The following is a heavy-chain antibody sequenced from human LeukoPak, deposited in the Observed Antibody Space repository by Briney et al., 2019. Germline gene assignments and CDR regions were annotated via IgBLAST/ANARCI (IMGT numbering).Heavy chain of an antibody. J-gene: IGHJ4*02. Sequence: ASVRVSCKASGYTFTVYYMHWARQAPGQGLEWMGWINPNSGGTNYAQKFQGRVTMTRDTTLSTAYMELSRLRSDDTPVYYCARGHCSSTSCYMFDYWGEGTLVTVSS. D-gene: IGHD2-2*02. V-gene: IGHV1-2*02. CDR3: ARGHCSSTSCYMFDY. CDR2: INPNSGGT. CDR1: GYTFTVYY.